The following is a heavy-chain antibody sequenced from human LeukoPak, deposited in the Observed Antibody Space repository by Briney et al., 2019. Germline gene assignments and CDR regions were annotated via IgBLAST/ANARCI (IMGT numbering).Heavy chain of an antibody. J-gene: IGHJ4*02. CDR1: GDTFTTYA. Sequence: ASVKVSCKASGDTFTTYAISWVRQAPGQGLEWMGWINTNTGNPTYAQGFTGRFVFSLDTSVSTAYLQISSLKAEDTAVYYCARDASRTPFDYWGQGTLVTVSS. CDR2: INTNTGNP. V-gene: IGHV7-4-1*02. CDR3: ARDASRTPFDY. D-gene: IGHD1-14*01.